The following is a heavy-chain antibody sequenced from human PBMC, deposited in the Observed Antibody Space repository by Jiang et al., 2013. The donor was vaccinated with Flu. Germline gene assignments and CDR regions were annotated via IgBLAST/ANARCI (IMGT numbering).Heavy chain of an antibody. CDR2: IYYSGST. J-gene: IGHJ4*02. CDR3: ARDSSSWNY. V-gene: IGHV4-61*01. CDR1: GGSVSSGSYY. Sequence: TLSLTCTVSGGSVSSGSYYWSWIRQPPGKGLEWIGYIYYSGSTNYNPSLKSRVTISVDTSKNQFSLKLSSVTAADTAVYYCARDSSSWNYWGQGTLVTVSS. D-gene: IGHD6-13*01.